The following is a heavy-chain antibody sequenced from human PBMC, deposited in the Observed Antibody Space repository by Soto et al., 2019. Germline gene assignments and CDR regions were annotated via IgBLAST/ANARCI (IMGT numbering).Heavy chain of an antibody. D-gene: IGHD6-19*01. V-gene: IGHV3-23*01. J-gene: IGHJ4*02. Sequence: HPXGSRRLSCAASGLTFSSYAISWVRQAPGKGLEWVSAISGSGGSTFYADSVKGRFTISRDNSKNTLFLQMNSLTSEDTAVYYCAGRIAVAGTLAYWGQGPLVTVSS. CDR3: AGRIAVAGTLAY. CDR2: ISGSGGST. CDR1: GLTFSSYA.